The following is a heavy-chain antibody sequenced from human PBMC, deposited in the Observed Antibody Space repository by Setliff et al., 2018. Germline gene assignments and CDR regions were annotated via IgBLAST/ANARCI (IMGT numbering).Heavy chain of an antibody. J-gene: IGHJ6*03. CDR1: GGSFSGYY. CDR3: ARGLFYYYYYYMDV. CDR2: INHSGST. V-gene: IGHV4-34*01. Sequence: LSLTCAVYGGSFSGYYWSWIRQPPGKGLEWIGEINHSGSTNYNPSLKSRVTISVDMSKNQFSLKLSSVTAADTAVYYCARGLFYYYYYYMDVWGKGTTVTVS.